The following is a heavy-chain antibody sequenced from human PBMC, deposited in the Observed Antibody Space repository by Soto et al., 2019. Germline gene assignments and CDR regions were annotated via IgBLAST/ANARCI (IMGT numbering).Heavy chain of an antibody. V-gene: IGHV4-4*02. D-gene: IGHD2-15*01. J-gene: IGHJ5*02. CDR3: ARGRYCSGGSCYRRYNWFDP. CDR2: IYHSGST. Sequence: PSETLSLTCAVSGGSISSSNWWSWVRQPPGKGLEWIGEIYHSGSTNYNPSLKSRVTISVDTSKNQFSLKLSSVTAADTAVYYCARGRYCSGGSCYRRYNWFDPWGQGTLVTVSS. CDR1: GGSISSSNW.